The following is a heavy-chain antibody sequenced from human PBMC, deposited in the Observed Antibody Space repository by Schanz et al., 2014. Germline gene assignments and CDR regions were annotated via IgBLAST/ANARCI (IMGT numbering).Heavy chain of an antibody. Sequence: DVHLLESGGGLVQPGGSLRLSCAASEFTFSTDAMSWVRQAPGKGLEWVSVIGVDGTTTYYADSVKGRFTISRDNSKNPLYLQMNSLRAEDTAVYYCARIGGSVFDYWAQGTLVTVSS. CDR3: ARIGGSVFDY. J-gene: IGHJ4*02. D-gene: IGHD3-10*01. V-gene: IGHV3-23*01. CDR2: IGVDGTTT. CDR1: EFTFSTDA.